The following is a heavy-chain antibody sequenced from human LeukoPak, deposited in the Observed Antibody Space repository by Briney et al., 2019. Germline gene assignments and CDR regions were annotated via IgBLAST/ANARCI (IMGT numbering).Heavy chain of an antibody. V-gene: IGHV4-59*01. D-gene: IGHD3-16*01. Sequence: SETLSLTCTVSGGSIGSYYWSWIRQPPGKGLEWIGYIYYSGSTNYNPSLMSRVTISVDTSKNQFSLRLSSVTAADTAVYYCARGRWGSGVGYYFDYWGQGTLVTVSS. J-gene: IGHJ4*02. CDR2: IYYSGST. CDR1: GGSIGSYY. CDR3: ARGRWGSGVGYYFDY.